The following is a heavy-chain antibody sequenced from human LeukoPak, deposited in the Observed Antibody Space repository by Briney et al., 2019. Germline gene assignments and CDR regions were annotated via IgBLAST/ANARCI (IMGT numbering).Heavy chain of an antibody. CDR3: ATRRGEN. CDR1: GFPFSTYW. CDR2: IKEVDSDT. Sequence: GGPLRLPCAASGFPFSTYWMSWARQAPGKGLEWVALIKEVDSDTYYMDSVRGRFTIFRDNADNSLYLQMNSLRGDDTAVYYCATRRGENWGQGTLVTVSS. V-gene: IGHV3-7*01. J-gene: IGHJ4*02.